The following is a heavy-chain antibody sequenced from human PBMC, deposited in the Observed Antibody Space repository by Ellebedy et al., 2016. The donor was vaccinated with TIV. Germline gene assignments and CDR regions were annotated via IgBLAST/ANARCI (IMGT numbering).Heavy chain of an antibody. Sequence: SETLSLTCTVSGVSISNISSYWGWIRQPPGKGLEWIGTIYYTGSTCYNPSLKSRFTISVDTSKNQFSLKLTSVTAADTGVYYCARHRVGSWYYFDSWGQGTLVTVSS. V-gene: IGHV4-39*01. CDR2: IYYTGST. J-gene: IGHJ4*02. CDR3: ARHRVGSWYYFDS. CDR1: GVSISNISSY. D-gene: IGHD6-13*01.